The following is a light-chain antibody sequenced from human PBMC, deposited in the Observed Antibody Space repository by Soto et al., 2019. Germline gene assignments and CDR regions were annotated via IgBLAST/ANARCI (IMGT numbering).Light chain of an antibody. CDR1: SSDVGGYNH. CDR2: EVT. V-gene: IGLV2-8*01. CDR3: SSYAGFNNFYV. Sequence: QSALTQPPSASESPGQSVTISCTGTSSDVGGYNHVSWYQQHPGKAPKLMIYEVTKRPSGVPDRFSGYKSGNTASLTVSGLQAEDDADYYCSSYAGFNNFYVFGTGTKVTVL. J-gene: IGLJ1*01.